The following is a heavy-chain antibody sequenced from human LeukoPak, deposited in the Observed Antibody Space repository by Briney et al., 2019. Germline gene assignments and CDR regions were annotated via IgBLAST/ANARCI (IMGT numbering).Heavy chain of an antibody. J-gene: IGHJ4*02. CDR3: ARGLDCRSTSCYLDT. Sequence: GGSLRLACAASGFTVTKYWMTWVRQDPGKGLEWVANINQDGSERFYVDSVKGRFTISRDNAKNSLYLQMNSLGAEDTAVYYCARGLDCRSTSCYLDTWGQGTLVTVSS. CDR2: INQDGSER. V-gene: IGHV3-7*01. D-gene: IGHD2-2*01. CDR1: GFTVTKYW.